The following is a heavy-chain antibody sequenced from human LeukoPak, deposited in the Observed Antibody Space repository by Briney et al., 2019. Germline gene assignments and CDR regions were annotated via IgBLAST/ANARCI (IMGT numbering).Heavy chain of an antibody. CDR3: ARSSGWHTGFDF. D-gene: IGHD6-19*01. CDR1: GFTFSSYS. J-gene: IGHJ4*02. Sequence: GGSLRLSCAASGFTFSSYSMNWVRQAPGKGLEWVSYISSGGSSIYYADSVKGRFTISRDNAKNSLYLQMNSLRAEDTAVYYCARSSGWHTGFDFWGQGTLVTVSS. CDR2: ISSGGSSI. V-gene: IGHV3-48*04.